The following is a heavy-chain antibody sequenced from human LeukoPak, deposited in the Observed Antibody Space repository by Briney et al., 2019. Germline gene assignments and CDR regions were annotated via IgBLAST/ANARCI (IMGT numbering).Heavy chain of an antibody. CDR1: GFTFSRYW. CDR3: ARTRRNYAFAY. CDR2: INSDGSST. Sequence: PGGSLRLSCAASGFTFSRYWMHWVRQAPGKGLVWVSRINSDGSSTNYADSVKGRFTISRDNAKNTLYLQMNSPRADDPAVYYCARTRRNYAFAYWGKGPLVTVS. D-gene: IGHD1-7*01. V-gene: IGHV3-74*01. J-gene: IGHJ4*02.